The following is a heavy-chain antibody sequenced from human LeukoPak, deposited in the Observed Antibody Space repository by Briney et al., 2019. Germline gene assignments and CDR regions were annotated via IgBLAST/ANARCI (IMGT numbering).Heavy chain of an antibody. CDR1: GDSISSSSYY. V-gene: IGHV4-39*01. CDR3: ARSIPVAGIS. CDR2: IYYSGST. J-gene: IGHJ4*02. D-gene: IGHD6-19*01. Sequence: SETLSLTCTVSGDSISSSSYYWGWIRQPPGKGLEWIGSIYYSGSTYYNPSLESRVTVSIDTSKNQFSLKLSSVTAADTAVYYCARSIPVAGISWGQGTLVTVSS.